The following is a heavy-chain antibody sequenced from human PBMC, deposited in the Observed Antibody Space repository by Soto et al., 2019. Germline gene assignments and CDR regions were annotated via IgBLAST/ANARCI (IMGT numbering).Heavy chain of an antibody. CDR3: AKENIANKQMSHYFYYYYGMDV. V-gene: IGHV3-9*01. CDR1: GFTFYDHG. Sequence: PGGSLRLSCAASGFTFYDHGMHWVRQAPGKGPEWVSGISWDSRNIGYADSVKGRFTISRDNAKNSLYLEMNSLRSEDTALYYCAKENIANKQMSHYFYYYYGMDVWGQGTTVTVSS. D-gene: IGHD3-3*01. CDR2: ISWDSRNI. J-gene: IGHJ6*02.